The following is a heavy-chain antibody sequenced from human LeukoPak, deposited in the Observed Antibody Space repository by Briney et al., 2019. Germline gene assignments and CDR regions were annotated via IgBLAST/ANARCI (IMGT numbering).Heavy chain of an antibody. J-gene: IGHJ4*02. CDR1: GFTFSTYS. Sequence: GGSLRLSCAASGFTFSTYSMNWVRQAPGKGLEWVSSTTSTGGNIYYADSVKGRFTISRDNARNSLYLQMSSLTAEDTAEYYCARATSIDYWGQGTLVTVSS. CDR3: ARATSIDY. CDR2: TTSTGGNI. V-gene: IGHV3-21*01.